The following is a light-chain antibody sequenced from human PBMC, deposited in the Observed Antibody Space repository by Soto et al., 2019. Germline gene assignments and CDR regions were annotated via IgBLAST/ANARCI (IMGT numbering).Light chain of an antibody. CDR3: CSYGGSFYV. Sequence: QSALTQPHSMSGSPGQSVAISCSGTSSDVGGYNYVSWYQQHPGKAPKLIIFDVNKRPSGVPDRFSGSKSGSTASLTISGFQAEDEADYYCCSYGGSFYVVGTGTQLTVL. CDR2: DVN. J-gene: IGLJ1*01. V-gene: IGLV2-11*01. CDR1: SSDVGGYNY.